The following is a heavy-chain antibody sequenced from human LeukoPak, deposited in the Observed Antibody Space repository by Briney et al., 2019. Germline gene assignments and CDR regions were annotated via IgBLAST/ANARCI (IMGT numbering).Heavy chain of an antibody. CDR2: INTNTGNP. Sequence: ASVKVSCKASGYTFTSYGISWVRQAPGQGLEWMGWINTNTGNPTYAQGFTGRFVFSLDTSVSTAYLQISSLKAEDTAVYYCARVPARGVHDYWGQGTLVTVSS. V-gene: IGHV7-4-1*02. CDR1: GYTFTSYG. CDR3: ARVPARGVHDY. D-gene: IGHD3-10*01. J-gene: IGHJ4*02.